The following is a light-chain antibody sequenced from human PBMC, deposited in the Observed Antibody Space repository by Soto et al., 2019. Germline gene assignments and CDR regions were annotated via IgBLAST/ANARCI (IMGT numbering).Light chain of an antibody. V-gene: IGLV1-40*01. CDR2: NYV. CDR3: QSYDSNLSGSL. CDR1: SSNIGAGYG. J-gene: IGLJ2*01. Sequence: HSVLTQPPSVSGAPGQRVTISCAGTSSNIGAGYGVHWYQQLPGRAPKLLIHNYVNRPSGVPDRFSGSKSGTSASLAITGLQGEDEGDYYCQSYDSNLSGSLFGGGTKVTVL.